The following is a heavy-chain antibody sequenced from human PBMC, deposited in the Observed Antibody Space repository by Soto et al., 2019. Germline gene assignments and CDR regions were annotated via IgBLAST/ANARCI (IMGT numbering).Heavy chain of an antibody. CDR3: AKDIISGSSYYFYGMDV. D-gene: IGHD3-22*01. J-gene: IGHJ6*02. Sequence: VGSLRLSCAASGFTFSSYGMHWVRQAPGKGLEWVAVISYDGTNEYYADSVKGRFTISRDNSKNTLYLQINSLRAEDTAVYHCAKDIISGSSYYFYGMDVWGQGTTVTVSS. CDR1: GFTFSSYG. CDR2: ISYDGTNE. V-gene: IGHV3-30*18.